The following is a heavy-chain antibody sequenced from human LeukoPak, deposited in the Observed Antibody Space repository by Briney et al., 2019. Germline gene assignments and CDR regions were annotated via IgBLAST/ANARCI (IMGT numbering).Heavy chain of an antibody. CDR3: ARDLGYSYGYWFDP. V-gene: IGHV4-61*02. Sequence: SQTLSLTCTVSGGSISSGSYYWSWIRQPAGKGLEWIGRIYTSGSTNYNPSLKSRVTISVDTSKNQFSLKLGSVTAADTAVYYCARDLGYSYGYWFDPWGQGTLVTVSS. D-gene: IGHD5-18*01. J-gene: IGHJ5*02. CDR1: GGSISSGSYY. CDR2: IYTSGST.